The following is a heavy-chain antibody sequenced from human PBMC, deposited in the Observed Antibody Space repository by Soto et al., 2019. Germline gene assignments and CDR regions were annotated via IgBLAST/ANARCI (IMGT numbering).Heavy chain of an antibody. D-gene: IGHD2-2*02. Sequence: PGGSLRLSCAASGFTFSSYGMHWVRQAPGKGLEWVAVISYDGSNKYYADSVKGRFTISRDNSKNTLYLQMNSLRAEDTAVYYCAKDERSCSSTSCYTYYYYGMDVWGQGTTVTVSS. CDR1: GFTFSSYG. V-gene: IGHV3-30*18. CDR3: AKDERSCSSTSCYTYYYYGMDV. CDR2: ISYDGSNK. J-gene: IGHJ6*02.